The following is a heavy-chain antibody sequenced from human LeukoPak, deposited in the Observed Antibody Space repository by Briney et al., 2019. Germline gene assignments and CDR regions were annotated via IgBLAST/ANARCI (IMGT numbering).Heavy chain of an antibody. CDR2: ISAYNGNT. V-gene: IGHV1-18*01. D-gene: IGHD3-22*01. CDR3: ARDHSSGYYTPPQW. Sequence: ASVKVSCKASGYTLTSYGISWVRQAPGQGLEWMGWISAYNGNTNYAQKLQGRVTMTTDTSTSTAYMELRSLRSDDTAVYYCARDHSSGYYTPPQWWGQGTLVTVSS. CDR1: GYTLTSYG. J-gene: IGHJ4*02.